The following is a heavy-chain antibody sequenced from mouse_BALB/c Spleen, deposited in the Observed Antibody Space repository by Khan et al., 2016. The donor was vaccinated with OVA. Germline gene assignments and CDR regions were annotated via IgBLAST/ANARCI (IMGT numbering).Heavy chain of an antibody. D-gene: IGHD2-14*01. CDR2: ITTHSGVP. Sequence: QIQLVQSGPELKKPGETVRISCTASGYTFTTAGMQWVQKMPGKGLKWIGWITTHSGVPKYAADFKGRFAFSLETSASIGYLQITNHKNEDTATYFCARGGAAFYRNDGGAMDYWGQGTSGTVSS. V-gene: IGHV9-4*02. CDR1: GYTFTTAG. CDR3: ARGGAAFYRNDGGAMDY. J-gene: IGHJ4*01.